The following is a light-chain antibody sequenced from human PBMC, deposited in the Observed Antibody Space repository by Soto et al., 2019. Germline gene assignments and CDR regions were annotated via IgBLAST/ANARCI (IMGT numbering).Light chain of an antibody. J-gene: IGKJ4*01. Sequence: EIVLTQSPGTLSLSPGERATLSCRASQSVSSSYLAWYQQKPGQAPRLLIYGASSRATGLPDRFSASGPGTDFTLTISRLEPEDFAVYYCQQYGSSPLTFGGGTKVEIK. CDR2: GAS. CDR1: QSVSSSY. CDR3: QQYGSSPLT. V-gene: IGKV3-20*01.